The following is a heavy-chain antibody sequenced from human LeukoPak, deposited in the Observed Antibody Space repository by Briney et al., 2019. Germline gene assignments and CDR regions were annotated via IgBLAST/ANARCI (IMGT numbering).Heavy chain of an antibody. CDR1: GGSISSYY. V-gene: IGHV4-59*01. D-gene: IGHD6-13*01. CDR2: IYYSGST. J-gene: IGHJ6*02. Sequence: SETLSLTCTVSGGSISSYYWSWIRQPPGKGLEWIGYIYYSGSTNYNPSLKSRVTISVDTSKNQFSLKLSSVTAADTAVYYCARDRSIAAAGRYYYGMDVWGQGTTVTVSS. CDR3: ARDRSIAAAGRYYYGMDV.